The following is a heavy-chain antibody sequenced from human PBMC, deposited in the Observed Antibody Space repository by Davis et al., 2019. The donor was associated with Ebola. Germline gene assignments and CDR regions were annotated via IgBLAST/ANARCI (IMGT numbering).Heavy chain of an antibody. CDR2: TYFNSKWYN. Sequence: HSQTLSLTCDISGDSVSIKSAGWNWIRQSPSRGLEWLGRTYFNSKWYNDYAVSVKSRITINPDTSKNQFSLHLNSVTPGDTAVYYCARGWLRTGFDYWGQGTLVTVSS. D-gene: IGHD3/OR15-3a*01. CDR3: ARGWLRTGFDY. CDR1: GDSVSIKSAG. V-gene: IGHV6-1*01. J-gene: IGHJ4*02.